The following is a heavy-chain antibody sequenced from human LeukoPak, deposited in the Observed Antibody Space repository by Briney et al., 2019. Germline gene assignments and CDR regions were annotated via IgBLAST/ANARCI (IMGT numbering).Heavy chain of an antibody. CDR3: ARHEWGYSSGWYSIDY. CDR1: GGSISRYY. CDR2: IYYSGST. V-gene: IGHV4-59*08. J-gene: IGHJ4*02. Sequence: SETLSLTCTVSGGSISRYYWSWIRQPPGKGLEWIGYIYYSGSTNYNPSLKSRVTISVDTSKNQFSLKLSSVTAADTAVYYCARHEWGYSSGWYSIDYWGQGTLVTVSS. D-gene: IGHD6-19*01.